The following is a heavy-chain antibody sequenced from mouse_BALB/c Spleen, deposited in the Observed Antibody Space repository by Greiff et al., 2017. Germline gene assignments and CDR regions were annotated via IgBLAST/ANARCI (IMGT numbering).Heavy chain of an antibody. J-gene: IGHJ2*01. CDR3: ARGGWSHYFDY. CDR1: GYAFSSYW. D-gene: IGHD2-3*01. V-gene: IGHV1-80*01. Sequence: VQRVESGAELVRPGSSVKISCKASGYAFSSYWMNWVKQRPGQGLEWIGQIYPGDGDTNYNGKFKGKATLTADKSSSTAYMQLSSLTSEDSAVYFCARGGWSHYFDYWGQGTTLTVSS. CDR2: IYPGDGDT.